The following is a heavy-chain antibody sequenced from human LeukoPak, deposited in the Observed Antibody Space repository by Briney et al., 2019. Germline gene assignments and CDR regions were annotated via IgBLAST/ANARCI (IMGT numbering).Heavy chain of an antibody. CDR2: IYSGGST. V-gene: IGHV3-66*01. J-gene: IGHJ4*02. D-gene: IGHD3-22*01. CDR3: ARDTMSVRNN. Sequence: GGSLRLSCAASGFTFSSYSMNWVRQAPGKGLEWVSVIYSGGSTYYADSVKGRFTISRDNSKNTLYLQMNSLRAEDTAVYYCARDTMSVRNNWGQGTLVTVSS. CDR1: GFTFSSYS.